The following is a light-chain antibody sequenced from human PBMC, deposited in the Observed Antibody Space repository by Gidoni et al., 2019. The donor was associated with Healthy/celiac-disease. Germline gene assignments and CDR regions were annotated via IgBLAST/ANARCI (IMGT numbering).Light chain of an antibody. Sequence: EIVLMPSPATLSVSPGERATLSCRASQSVSSNLAWYQQKPGQAPRLLIYGASTRATGIPAKFSGGRSGTEFTLTISSLQSEDVAVYYCQQYNNWPPLTFGGGTKVEIK. CDR1: QSVSSN. CDR2: GAS. CDR3: QQYNNWPPLT. J-gene: IGKJ4*01. V-gene: IGKV3-15*01.